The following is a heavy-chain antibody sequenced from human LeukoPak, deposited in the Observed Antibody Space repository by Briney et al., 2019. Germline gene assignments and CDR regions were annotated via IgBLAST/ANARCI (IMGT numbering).Heavy chain of an antibody. CDR1: GGSFSGYY. J-gene: IGHJ2*01. V-gene: IGHV4-34*01. D-gene: IGHD2-21*01. Sequence: TSETLSLTCAVYGGSFSGYYWSWIRQPPGKGLEWIGEINHSGSTNYNPSLKSRVTISVDTSKNQFSLKLSSVTAADTAVYFCARHSTAIWYFDLWGRGTLVTVSS. CDR3: ARHSTAIWYFDL. CDR2: INHSGST.